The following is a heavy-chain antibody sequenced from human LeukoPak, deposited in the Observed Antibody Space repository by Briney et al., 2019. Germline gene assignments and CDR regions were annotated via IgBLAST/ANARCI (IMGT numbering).Heavy chain of an antibody. CDR1: GFTFSSYW. CDR2: IKQDGSEK. J-gene: IGHJ4*02. D-gene: IGHD4-17*01. V-gene: IGHV3-7*01. Sequence: GGSLRLSCAASGFTFSSYWMSWVRQAPGKGLEWVANIKQDGSEKYYVDSVKGRFTISRDNAKNSLYLQMNSPRAEDTAVYYCARDPTTTVTTQVEVDYWGQGTLVTVSS. CDR3: ARDPTTTVTTQVEVDY.